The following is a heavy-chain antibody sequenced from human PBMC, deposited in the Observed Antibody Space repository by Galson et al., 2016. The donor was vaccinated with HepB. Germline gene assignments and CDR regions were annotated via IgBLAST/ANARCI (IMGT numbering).Heavy chain of an antibody. D-gene: IGHD3-3*01. V-gene: IGHV4-39*03. CDR2: IYYSENT. CDR1: GASLSSSDYY. Sequence: TCIVSGASLSSSDYYWGWIRQPPGRGLEWIGSIYYSENTYYNPSLQSRVTISVDTSTNQFSLRLNSVTAADTATYYCLHGDFWSAGASFFQHWGLGTLVTVSS. J-gene: IGHJ1*01. CDR3: LHGDFWSAGASFFQH.